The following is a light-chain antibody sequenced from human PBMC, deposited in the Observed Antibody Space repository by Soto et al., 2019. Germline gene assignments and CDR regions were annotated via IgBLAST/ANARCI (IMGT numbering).Light chain of an antibody. Sequence: QSALTQPPSASGSPGQSVTISCTGTSRDVGAYNYVSWYQQHPGKAPQLMIYEVSKRPSGVPDRFSGSKSGNTASLTVSGLQAEDEADYYCSSYAGSNNWVFGGGTKLTVL. J-gene: IGLJ3*02. CDR1: SRDVGAYNY. CDR3: SSYAGSNNWV. CDR2: EVS. V-gene: IGLV2-8*01.